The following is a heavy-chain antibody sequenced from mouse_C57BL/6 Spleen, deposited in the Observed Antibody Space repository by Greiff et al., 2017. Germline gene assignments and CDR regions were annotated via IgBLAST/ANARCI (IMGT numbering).Heavy chain of an antibody. CDR1: GYTFTSYW. Sequence: QVHVKQPGAELVRPGSSVKLSCKASGYTFTSYWMHWVKQRPIQGLEWIGNIDPSDSETHYNQKFKDKATLTVDKSSSTAYMQLSSLTSEDSAVYYCARWAVVGVDYWGQGTTLTVSS. V-gene: IGHV1-52*01. CDR3: ARWAVVGVDY. CDR2: IDPSDSET. J-gene: IGHJ2*01. D-gene: IGHD1-1*01.